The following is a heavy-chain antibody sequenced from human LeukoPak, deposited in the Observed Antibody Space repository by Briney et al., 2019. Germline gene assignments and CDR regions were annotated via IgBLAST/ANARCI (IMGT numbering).Heavy chain of an antibody. CDR3: ARENDLGYCSGGSCYYYMDV. D-gene: IGHD2-15*01. Sequence: SETLSLTCTVSGGSISSYYWSWIRQAAGKGLEWIGRIYTSGSTNYNPSLKSRVTISVDKSKNQFSLKLSSVTAADTAVYYCARENDLGYCSGGSCYYYMDVWGKGTTVTVSS. J-gene: IGHJ6*03. CDR2: IYTSGST. CDR1: GGSISSYY. V-gene: IGHV4-4*07.